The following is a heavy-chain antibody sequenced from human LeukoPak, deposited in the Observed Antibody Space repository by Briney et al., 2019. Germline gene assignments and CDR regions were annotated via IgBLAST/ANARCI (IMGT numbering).Heavy chain of an antibody. CDR1: GGSISSSSYY. J-gene: IGHJ4*02. CDR2: IYYSVST. V-gene: IGHV4-39*01. D-gene: IGHD4-17*01. CDR3: ARHDYGDYSSDY. Sequence: SETLSLTCTVSGGSISSSSYYWGWIRQPPGKGLEWIGSIYYSVSTYYNPSLKSRVTIFVDTSKNQFSLKLSSVTAADTAVYYCARHDYGDYSSDYWGQGTLVTVSS.